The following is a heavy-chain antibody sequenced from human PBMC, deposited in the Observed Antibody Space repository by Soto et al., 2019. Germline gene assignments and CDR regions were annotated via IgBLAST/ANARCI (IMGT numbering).Heavy chain of an antibody. CDR2: IYYSGST. CDR1: GGSISSYY. D-gene: IGHD6-6*01. J-gene: IGHJ4*02. Sequence: SETLSLTCTVSGGSISSYYWSWIRQPPGKGLEWIGYIYYSGSTNYNPSLKSRVTISVDTSKNQFSLKLSSVTAADTAVYYCARARVAARPIFDYWGQGTLVTVSS. CDR3: ARARVAARPIFDY. V-gene: IGHV4-59*01.